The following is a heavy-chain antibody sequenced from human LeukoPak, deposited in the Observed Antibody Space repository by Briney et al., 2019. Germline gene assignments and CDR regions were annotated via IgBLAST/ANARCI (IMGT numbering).Heavy chain of an antibody. J-gene: IGHJ4*02. V-gene: IGHV3-23*01. CDR2: ISGSGGST. CDR3: ARSPYDWNYGDY. D-gene: IGHD1-20*01. CDR1: GYTFSSYA. Sequence: GGSLRLSCAASGYTFSSYAMSWVRQAPGKGLEWVSAISGSGGSTYYADSVKGRFTISRDNSKNTLYLQMNSLRAEDTAVYYCARSPYDWNYGDYWGQGTLVTVSS.